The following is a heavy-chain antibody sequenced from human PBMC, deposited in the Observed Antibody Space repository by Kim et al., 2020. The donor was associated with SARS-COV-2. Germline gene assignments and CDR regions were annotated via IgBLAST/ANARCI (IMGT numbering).Heavy chain of an antibody. V-gene: IGHV1-46*01. CDR3: ARDSGARRWLQY. D-gene: IGHD5-12*01. J-gene: IGHJ4*02. Sequence: SYAQKLQGRVPMTRETSTSTVYMELSSLRSEDTAVYYCARDSGARRWLQYWGQGTLVTVSS.